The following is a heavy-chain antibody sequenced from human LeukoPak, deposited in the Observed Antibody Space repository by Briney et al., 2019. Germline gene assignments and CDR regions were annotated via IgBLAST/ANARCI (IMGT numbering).Heavy chain of an antibody. D-gene: IGHD3-22*01. CDR2: IKQGGIEK. CDR1: GFTFSSYW. CDR3: ARSDYYDSSGNYYFDY. J-gene: IGHJ4*02. Sequence: GGSLRLSCAVSGFTFSSYWMSWVRQAPGRGLEWVANIKQGGIEKNYVDSVKGRFTISRDNAKNSLYLQMNSLRDEDTAVYYCARSDYYDSSGNYYFDYWGQGTLVTVSS. V-gene: IGHV3-7*01.